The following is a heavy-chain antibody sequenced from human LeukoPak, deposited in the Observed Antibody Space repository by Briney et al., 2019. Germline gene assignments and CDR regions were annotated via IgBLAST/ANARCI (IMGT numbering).Heavy chain of an antibody. J-gene: IGHJ6*02. Sequence: PGGSLRLSCAASGFTFSSYVIHWVRQAPGKGPEWMAVISYDGSNKYYADSVKGRFTISRDNSKNTVYLQMNSLRAEDTAVYYCARDRHCSGGSCYFSAYYYYYMDVWGQGTTVTVS. D-gene: IGHD2-15*01. V-gene: IGHV3-30-3*01. CDR2: ISYDGSNK. CDR3: ARDRHCSGGSCYFSAYYYYYMDV. CDR1: GFTFSSYV.